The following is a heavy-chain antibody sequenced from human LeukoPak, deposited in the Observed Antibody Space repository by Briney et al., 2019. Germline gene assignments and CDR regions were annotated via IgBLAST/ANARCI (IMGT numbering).Heavy chain of an antibody. J-gene: IGHJ3*02. Sequence: ASVKVSCKASGYTFTSYGISWVRQAPGQGLEWMGWISAYNGNTNYAQKFQGRVTITADESTSTAYMELSSLRPEDTAVYYCARDRASYCGGDCSYDAFDIWGQGTMVTVSS. V-gene: IGHV1-18*01. D-gene: IGHD2-21*02. CDR2: ISAYNGNT. CDR3: ARDRASYCGGDCSYDAFDI. CDR1: GYTFTSYG.